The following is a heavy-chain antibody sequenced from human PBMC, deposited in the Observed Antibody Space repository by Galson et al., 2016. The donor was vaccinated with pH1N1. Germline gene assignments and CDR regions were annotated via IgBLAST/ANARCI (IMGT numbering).Heavy chain of an antibody. J-gene: IGHJ4*02. CDR1: GGSISSSIYY. CDR3: SRDRVALTGIFDY. Sequence: LSLTCTVSGGSISSSIYYWNWIRQPAGKGLEWIGRMYTSGTTTYNPSLESRVSISVDTSKNQFSLRLSSVTAADTAVYFCSRDRVALTGIFDYWGQGALVTVSS. D-gene: IGHD3-10*01. V-gene: IGHV4-61*02. CDR2: MYTSGTT.